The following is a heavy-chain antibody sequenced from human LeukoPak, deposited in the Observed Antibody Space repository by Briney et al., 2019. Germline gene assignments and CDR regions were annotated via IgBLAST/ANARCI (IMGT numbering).Heavy chain of an antibody. CDR2: ISAYNGNT. J-gene: IGHJ4*02. CDR1: GYTFTSYG. D-gene: IGHD3-10*01. Sequence: ASVKVSCKASGYTFTSYGISWVRQAPGQGLEWMGWISAYNGNTNYAQKLQGRVTMTTDTSTSTAYMELRSLRSDDTAVYYCARVHGGYYGSGSHDYWGQGTLVTVSS. CDR3: ARVHGGYYGSGSHDY. V-gene: IGHV1-18*01.